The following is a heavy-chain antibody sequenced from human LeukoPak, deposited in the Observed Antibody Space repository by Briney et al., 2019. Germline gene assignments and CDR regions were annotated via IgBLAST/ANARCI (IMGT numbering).Heavy chain of an antibody. CDR1: GYSISSGYY. V-gene: IGHV4-38-2*02. CDR3: VRDRYCSCGSCYAGLDY. J-gene: IGHJ4*02. Sequence: SETLSLTCTVSGYSISSGYYYGWIRQPPGKALEWIGNIYHNGSTYYNPSLKSRVTISVDTSKNPFSLPLSSVTAADTAVYYCVRDRYCSCGSCYAGLDYWGQGTLVTVSS. D-gene: IGHD2-15*01. CDR2: IYHNGST.